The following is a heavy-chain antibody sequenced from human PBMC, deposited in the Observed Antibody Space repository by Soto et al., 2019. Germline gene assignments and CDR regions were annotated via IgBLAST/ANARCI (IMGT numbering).Heavy chain of an antibody. D-gene: IGHD2-15*01. V-gene: IGHV3-21*01. CDR1: GFTCSSCG. J-gene: IGHJ6*02. CDR3: ASDQEDCSGGSCYQHSYSGMDX. CDR2: ISSSSSYI. Sequence: PGGSLRLYCAASGFTCSSCGMNWVRQTPGKGLECVSSISSSSSYIYYAYSVKGGFTIYRDNAKNSLYLQMNSLRSEDTAVYYCASDQEDCSGGSCYQHSYSGMDXWGQVTTVTVS.